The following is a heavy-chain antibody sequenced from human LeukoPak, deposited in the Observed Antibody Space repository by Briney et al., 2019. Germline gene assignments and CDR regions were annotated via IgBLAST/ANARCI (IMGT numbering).Heavy chain of an antibody. J-gene: IGHJ4*02. CDR2: ISHIGSII. D-gene: IGHD1-1*01. V-gene: IGHV3-11*01. Sequence: GGSLRLSCTASEFSFSDYYMTWVRQAPGKGLEWVSYISHIGSIIEYAASVRGRFTISRDNGRNSLYLQMNSLRVEDTAVYYCAKATGTLGNWGEGTLVTVSS. CDR1: EFSFSDYY. CDR3: AKATGTLGN.